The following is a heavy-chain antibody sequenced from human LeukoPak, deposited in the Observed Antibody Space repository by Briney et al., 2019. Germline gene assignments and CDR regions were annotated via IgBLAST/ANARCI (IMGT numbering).Heavy chain of an antibody. V-gene: IGHV3-21*01. J-gene: IGHJ4*02. D-gene: IGHD3-16*01. CDR2: ISSSGSHT. CDR1: GSTFRSYS. Sequence: GGSLRLSCAASGSTFRSYSMNWVRQAPGKGLEWVSSISSSGSHTHYADSVKGRFTISRDNAKNSLYLQMNSLRAEDTAVYYCASAADGYPWDSWGQGTLVTVSS. CDR3: ASAADGYPWDS.